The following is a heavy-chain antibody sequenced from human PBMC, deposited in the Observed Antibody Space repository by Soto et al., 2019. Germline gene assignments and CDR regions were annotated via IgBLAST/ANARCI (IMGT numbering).Heavy chain of an antibody. J-gene: IGHJ3*02. CDR2: INHSGST. CDR3: ARGTVGWLRRTSAFDT. V-gene: IGHV4-34*01. Sequence: PSETLSLTCAVYGGSFSGYYWSWIRQPPGKGLEWIGEINHSGSTNYNPSLKSRVTISVDTSKNQFSLKLSSVTAADTAVYYCARGTVGWLRRTSAFDTWGLGTMLTVSS. D-gene: IGHD5-12*01. CDR1: GGSFSGYY.